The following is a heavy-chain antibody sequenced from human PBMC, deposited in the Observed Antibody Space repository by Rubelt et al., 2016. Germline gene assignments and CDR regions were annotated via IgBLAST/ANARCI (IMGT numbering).Heavy chain of an antibody. CDR3: AREEGLTSVGHYGMDV. Sequence: QVQLVQSGAEVKKPGSSVKVSCKASGGTFSSYAISWVRQAPGQGLEWMGGIIPIFGTANYAQKFQGRVTITADESTSTAYMELSSLRSEDTAVYDCAREEGLTSVGHYGMDVWGQGTTVTVSS. V-gene: IGHV1-69*01. D-gene: IGHD3-3*01. J-gene: IGHJ6*02. CDR1: GGTFSSYA. CDR2: IIPIFGTA.